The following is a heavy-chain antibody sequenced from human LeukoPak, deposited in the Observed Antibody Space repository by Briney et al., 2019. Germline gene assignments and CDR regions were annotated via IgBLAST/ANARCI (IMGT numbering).Heavy chain of an antibody. V-gene: IGHV3-7*04. D-gene: IGHD6-13*01. CDR2: IKEDGSTR. CDR1: GFTFSSYW. J-gene: IGHJ4*02. CDR3: ARIGYSSSSLDY. Sequence: VQPGGSLRLSCAASGFTFSSYWMTWVRQAPGKGLEWVANIKEDGSTRYLVDSVKGRFTISRDNAKNSVYLQMNSLRAEDTAVYYCARIGYSSSSLDYWGQGNLVTVSS.